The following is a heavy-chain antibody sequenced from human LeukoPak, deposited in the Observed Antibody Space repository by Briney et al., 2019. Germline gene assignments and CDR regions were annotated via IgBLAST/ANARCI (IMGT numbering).Heavy chain of an antibody. D-gene: IGHD2-15*01. Sequence: GGSLRLSCAASGFTFSSYTMNWVRQAPGKGLEWVSYISTSSTNIYHADSVKGRFTISRDNAKKSLYLQMNSLRDEDTAVYYCARGGCSGGNCYAAYFDYWGQGTLVTVSS. CDR2: ISTSSTNI. CDR3: ARGGCSGGNCYAAYFDY. J-gene: IGHJ4*02. CDR1: GFTFSSYT. V-gene: IGHV3-48*02.